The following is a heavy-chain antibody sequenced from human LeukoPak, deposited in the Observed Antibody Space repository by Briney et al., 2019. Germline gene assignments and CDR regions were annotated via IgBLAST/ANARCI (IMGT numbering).Heavy chain of an antibody. CDR2: ISGSGGST. CDR1: GFTFSSYA. V-gene: IGHV3-23*01. J-gene: IGHJ6*03. Sequence: GGSLRLSCAASGFTFSSYAMSWVRQAPGKGLEWVSAISGSGGSTYYADSVKGRFTISRDNSKNTLYLQMNSLRAEDTVVYYCAKDQYYYYYMDVWGKGTTVTVSS. CDR3: AKDQYYYYYMDV.